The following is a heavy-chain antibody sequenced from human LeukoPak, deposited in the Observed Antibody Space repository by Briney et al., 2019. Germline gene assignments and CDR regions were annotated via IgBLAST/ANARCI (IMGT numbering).Heavy chain of an antibody. Sequence: ASVKVSCKASGYTFTDYYMHWVRQAPGQGLEWMGWLNPNTLVTKYAQHFQGRVSMTWDTSISTGYMDLHSLTSDDTAVYYCARKDGGRDGMDVWGQGTTVTVSS. J-gene: IGHJ6*02. CDR2: LNPNTLVT. D-gene: IGHD4-23*01. CDR1: GYTFTDYY. CDR3: ARKDGGRDGMDV. V-gene: IGHV1-2*02.